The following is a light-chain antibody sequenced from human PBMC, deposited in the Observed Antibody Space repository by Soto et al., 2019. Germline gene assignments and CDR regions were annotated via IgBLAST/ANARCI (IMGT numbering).Light chain of an antibody. Sequence: EILMTQSPATLSVSPGERVTLSCRASQRVSSDLAWYQQKPGQAPRLLIYGASTRATGIPARFSGSGSGTESTLTLSSLQSEAFAVYYCQQYNNWALVIFGGGTKVDIK. CDR2: GAS. J-gene: IGKJ4*01. V-gene: IGKV3-15*01. CDR3: QQYNNWALVI. CDR1: QRVSSD.